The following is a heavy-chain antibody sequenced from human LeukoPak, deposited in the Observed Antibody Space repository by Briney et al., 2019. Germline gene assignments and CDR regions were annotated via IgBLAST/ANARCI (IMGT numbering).Heavy chain of an antibody. Sequence: GGSLRLSCAASGFTFSSYWMHWVRQAPGKGLVWVSRVNSDGSSTTYADSVKGRFTISRDNAKNTLYLQMNSLRAEDTAVYYCAKDGTSKRDTLPDYWGQGTLVTVSS. CDR1: GFTFSSYW. J-gene: IGHJ4*02. CDR3: AKDGTSKRDTLPDY. D-gene: IGHD6-13*01. CDR2: VNSDGSST. V-gene: IGHV3-74*01.